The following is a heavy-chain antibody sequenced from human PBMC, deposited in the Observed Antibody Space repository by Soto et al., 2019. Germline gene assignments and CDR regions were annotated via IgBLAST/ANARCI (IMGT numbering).Heavy chain of an antibody. V-gene: IGHV3-23*01. CDR3: AKNSGWFNT. D-gene: IGHD3-10*01. CDR1: GFTFNSYS. Sequence: GGSLRLSCAASGFTFNSYSVNWVRQAPGKGLDWVSTIDGSGGTTYYADSVKGRFTISRDNSMNTVYLQMNSLRADDTALYYCAKNSGWFNTWGQGALVTVSS. J-gene: IGHJ5*02. CDR2: IDGSGGTT.